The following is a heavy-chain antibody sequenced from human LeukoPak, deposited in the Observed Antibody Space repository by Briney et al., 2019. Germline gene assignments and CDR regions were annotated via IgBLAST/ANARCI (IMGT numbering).Heavy chain of an antibody. CDR1: GFTFSSYW. CDR2: INSHGSST. J-gene: IGHJ5*02. CDR3: ARRRTAVAGTGGLDWFDP. D-gene: IGHD6-19*01. Sequence: GGSLRLSCAASGFTFSSYWMHWVRQAPGKGLVWVSRINSHGSSTSYADSVKGRFTISRDNAKNTLYLQMNSLRAEDTAVYYCARRRTAVAGTGGLDWFDPWGQGTLVTVSS. V-gene: IGHV3-74*01.